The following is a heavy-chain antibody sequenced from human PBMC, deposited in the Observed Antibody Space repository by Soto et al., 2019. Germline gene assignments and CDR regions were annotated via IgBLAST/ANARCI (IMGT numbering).Heavy chain of an antibody. D-gene: IGHD3-22*01. CDR1: GFIFTSYG. CDR2: ISPNNGNT. CDR3: ARDRTPMIPVCAVDI. Sequence: QVQLVQSGPEVKKPGASVKVSCTASGFIFTSYGITWVRQAPGQGLEWMGWISPNNGNTFYAQNFQGRLTMTTDTPTSTAYMELRSLGSDDTAVYYCARDRTPMIPVCAVDIWGQGTMVTVSS. J-gene: IGHJ3*02. V-gene: IGHV1-18*01.